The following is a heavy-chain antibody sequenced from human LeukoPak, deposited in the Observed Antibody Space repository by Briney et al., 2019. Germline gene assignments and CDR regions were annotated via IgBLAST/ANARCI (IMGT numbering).Heavy chain of an antibody. V-gene: IGHV1-2*02. CDR2: INPNSGGT. Sequence: ASVKVSCKASGYTFTGYYMHWVRQAPGQGLEWMGWINPNSGGTNYAQKFQGRVTMTRDTSISTAYMELSRLRSDDTAVYYCARGYCTNGVCYRGPGSGNWFDPWGQGTLVTVSS. CDR3: ARGYCTNGVCYRGPGSGNWFDP. D-gene: IGHD2-8*01. J-gene: IGHJ5*02. CDR1: GYTFTGYY.